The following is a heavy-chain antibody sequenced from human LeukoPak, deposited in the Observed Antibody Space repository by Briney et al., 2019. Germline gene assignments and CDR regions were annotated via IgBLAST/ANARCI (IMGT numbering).Heavy chain of an antibody. CDR3: ARGEQWLVPEDAFDI. V-gene: IGHV1-8*01. CDR2: MNPNSGNT. D-gene: IGHD6-19*01. Sequence: ASVKVSCKASGYTFTSYDINWVRQATGQGLEWMGWMNPNSGNTGHAQKFQGRVTITRNASISTAYMELSSLRSEDTAVYYCARGEQWLVPEDAFDIWGQGTMVTVSS. J-gene: IGHJ3*02. CDR1: GYTFTSYD.